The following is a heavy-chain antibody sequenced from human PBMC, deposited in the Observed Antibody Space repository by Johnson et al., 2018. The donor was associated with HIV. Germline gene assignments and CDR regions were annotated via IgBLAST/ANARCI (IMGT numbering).Heavy chain of an antibody. J-gene: IGHJ3*02. Sequence: QVQLVESGGGLVQPGGSLRLSCAASGFTFSDYYMSWIRQAPGKGLEWVSSISSIGTTMYYADSVKGRFTIPRNNVRNSLYLQMSSLRAADTAVYYWAREKLGSTEYDAFEIWGQGTMVTVSS. D-gene: IGHD4-17*01. V-gene: IGHV3-11*04. CDR2: ISSIGTTM. CDR3: AREKLGSTEYDAFEI. CDR1: GFTFSDYY.